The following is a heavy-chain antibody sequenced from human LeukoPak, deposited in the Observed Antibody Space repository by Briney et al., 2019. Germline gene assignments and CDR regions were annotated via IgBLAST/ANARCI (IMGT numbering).Heavy chain of an antibody. D-gene: IGHD5-12*01. CDR1: GFTFSSYA. V-gene: IGHV3-53*01. J-gene: IGHJ4*02. CDR3: AREGLDSGYEN. CDR2: IYSGGST. Sequence: PGGSLRLSCAASGFTFSSYAMHWVRQAPGKGLEWVSVIYSGGSTYYADSVKGRFTISRDNSKNTLYLQMNSLRAEDTAVYYCAREGLDSGYENWGQGTLVTVSS.